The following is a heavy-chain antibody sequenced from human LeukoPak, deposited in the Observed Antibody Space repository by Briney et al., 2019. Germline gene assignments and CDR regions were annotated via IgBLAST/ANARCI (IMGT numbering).Heavy chain of an antibody. J-gene: IGHJ3*02. Sequence: GGSLRLSYAASGFTSSDYYMSWIRQVPGKGLEWVSYISSSGSTVYYADSVKGRFTISRDNAKNSLYLQINSLRAEDTAVYYCARRNWYNAFDIWGQGTMVTVSS. CDR2: ISSSGSTV. D-gene: IGHD1/OR15-1a*01. CDR1: GFTSSDYY. CDR3: ARRNWYNAFDI. V-gene: IGHV3-11*01.